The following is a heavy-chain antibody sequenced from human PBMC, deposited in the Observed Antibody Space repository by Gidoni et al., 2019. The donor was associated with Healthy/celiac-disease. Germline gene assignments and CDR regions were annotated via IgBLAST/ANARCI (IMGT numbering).Heavy chain of an antibody. CDR3: ARDLHLSRGSVDYYYGMDV. D-gene: IGHD6-13*01. J-gene: IGHJ6*02. V-gene: IGHV1-18*01. CDR1: GYTFTSYG. Sequence: QVQLVQSGAEVKKPGASVKVSCKASGYTFTSYGISWVRQAPGQGLEWMGWISAYNGNTNYEQKLQGRVTMTTDTSTSTAHMELRSLRSDDTAVYYCARDLHLSRGSVDYYYGMDVWGQGTTVTVSS. CDR2: ISAYNGNT.